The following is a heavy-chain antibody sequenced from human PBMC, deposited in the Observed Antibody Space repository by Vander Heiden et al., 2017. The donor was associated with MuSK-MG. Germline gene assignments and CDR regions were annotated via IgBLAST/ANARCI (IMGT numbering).Heavy chain of an antibody. D-gene: IGHD2-15*01. CDR3: ARLGFSGSGYCSGGSCPNFDY. Sequence: QLQLQESGPGLVKPSATLSLTCTVSGGSISSSSYYWGWIRQPPGKGLEWIGRIYYGGSTYYNPSLKSRVTISVDTSKNQFSLKLSSVTAADTAVYYCARLGFSGSGYCSGGSCPNFDYWGQGTLVTVSS. V-gene: IGHV4-39*01. CDR1: GGSISSSSYY. CDR2: IYYGGST. J-gene: IGHJ4*02.